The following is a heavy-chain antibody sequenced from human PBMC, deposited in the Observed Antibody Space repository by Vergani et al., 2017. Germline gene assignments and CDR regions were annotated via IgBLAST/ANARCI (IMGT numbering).Heavy chain of an antibody. CDR2: IYTSGST. Sequence: QVQLQESGPGLVKPSETLFLTCTVSGGSISSYYWSWIRQPAGXGLEWIGRIYTSGSTNYNPSLKSRVTMSVDTSKNQFSLKLSSVTAADTAVYYCARDYCSGGSCYSGYYYYYMDVWGKGTTVTVSS. CDR3: ARDYCSGGSCYSGYYYYYMDV. J-gene: IGHJ6*03. CDR1: GGSISSYY. V-gene: IGHV4-4*07. D-gene: IGHD2-15*01.